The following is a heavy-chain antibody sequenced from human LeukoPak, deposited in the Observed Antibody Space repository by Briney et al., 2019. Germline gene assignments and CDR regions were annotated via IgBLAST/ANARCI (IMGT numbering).Heavy chain of an antibody. V-gene: IGHV4-34*01. CDR3: ARQLYDFWSGSQDY. CDR2: INHSGST. CDR1: GGSFSGYY. D-gene: IGHD3-3*01. Sequence: SETLSLTCAVYGGSFSGYYWSWIRLPPGKGLEWIGEINHSGSTNYNPSLKSRVTISVDTSKNQFSLKLSSVTAADTAVYYCARQLYDFWSGSQDYWGQGTLVTVSS. J-gene: IGHJ4*02.